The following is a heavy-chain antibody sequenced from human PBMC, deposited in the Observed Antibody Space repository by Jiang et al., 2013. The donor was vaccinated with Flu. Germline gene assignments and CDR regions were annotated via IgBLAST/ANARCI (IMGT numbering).Heavy chain of an antibody. V-gene: IGHV2-5*02. Sequence: TTQTLTLTCTLSGISFTTSGVGVGWIRQSPGKALEWLALIYWDNDVRYSPSLKNRLTITKDTAKNQAFLTLSNVNPADSGTYYCAHRRSGLLQGGIDAFAFWGPGTSGHHLF. D-gene: IGHD2-15*01. CDR2: IYWDNDV. CDR1: GISFTTSGVG. J-gene: IGHJ3*01. CDR3: AHRRSGLLQGGIDAFAF.